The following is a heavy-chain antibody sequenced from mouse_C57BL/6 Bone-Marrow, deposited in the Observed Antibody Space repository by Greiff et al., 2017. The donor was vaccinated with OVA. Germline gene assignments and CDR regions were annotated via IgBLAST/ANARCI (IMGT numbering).Heavy chain of an antibody. J-gene: IGHJ4*01. Sequence: LVESGAELVKPGASVKISCKASGYAFSSYWMNWVKQRPGKGLEWIGQIYPGDGDTNYNGKFKGKATLTADKSYSTAYMQLSSLTSEDSAVYFCASSKGYAMDYWGQGTSVTVSS. D-gene: IGHD2-10*02. CDR1: GYAFSSYW. V-gene: IGHV1-80*01. CDR3: ASSKGYAMDY. CDR2: IYPGDGDT.